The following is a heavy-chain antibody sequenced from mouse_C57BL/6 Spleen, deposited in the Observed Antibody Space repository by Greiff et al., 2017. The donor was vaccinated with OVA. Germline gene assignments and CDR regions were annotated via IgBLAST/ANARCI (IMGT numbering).Heavy chain of an antibody. D-gene: IGHD2-4*01. CDR2: IYPSDSET. V-gene: IGHV1-61*01. CDR3: ARSPYDYDTRAFAY. Sequence: QVQLQQPGAELVRPGSSVKLSCKASGYTFTSYWMDWVKQRPGQGLEWIGNIYPSDSETHYNQKFKDKATLTVDKSYSTAYMQLSSLTSDDSAVFYFARSPYDYDTRAFAYWGQGTLVTVSA. J-gene: IGHJ3*01. CDR1: GYTFTSYW.